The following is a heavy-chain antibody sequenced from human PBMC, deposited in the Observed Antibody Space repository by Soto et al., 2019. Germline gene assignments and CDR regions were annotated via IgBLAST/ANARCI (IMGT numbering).Heavy chain of an antibody. D-gene: IGHD6-13*01. CDR1: GFTFSYYE. Sequence: ESVGDLVQPGGSLRLSCVGSGFTFSYYEMNWVRQAPGKGLERVAFISHTDRLTHYPDSVKGRFTISRDNAQNSRYLEMTSLRVEDTGVYYCARDTGRASADLWGQGTLVTVSS. CDR3: ARDTGRASADL. V-gene: IGHV3-48*03. J-gene: IGHJ5*02. CDR2: ISHTDRLT.